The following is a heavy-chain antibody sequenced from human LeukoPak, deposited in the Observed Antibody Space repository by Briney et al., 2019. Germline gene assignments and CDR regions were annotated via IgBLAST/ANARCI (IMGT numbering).Heavy chain of an antibody. Sequence: GGSLRLSCAASGFRFNNYAMSCVRQAPGKGLDWVSGISDSGRSTYYADSVKGRFTISRDNSKNTVHLQMNNLRVDDTAVYFCVRHDSYIPYWGQGTLVTVSS. CDR3: VRHDSYIPY. J-gene: IGHJ4*02. CDR2: ISDSGRST. D-gene: IGHD3-10*01. V-gene: IGHV3-23*01. CDR1: GFRFNNYA.